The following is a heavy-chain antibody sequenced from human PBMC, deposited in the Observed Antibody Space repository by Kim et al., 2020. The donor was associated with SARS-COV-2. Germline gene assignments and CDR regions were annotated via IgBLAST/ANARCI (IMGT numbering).Heavy chain of an antibody. Sequence: SETLSLTCTVSGDSISSSTYYWGWIRQPPGKGLEWIGSIHYSGSTYYDPSLKSRVTISVDTSKNQFSLNLSSVTAADTAVYYCGRRRLGSWNWLDPWGQGTLVTVSS. J-gene: IGHJ5*02. V-gene: IGHV4-39*01. CDR1: GDSISSSTYY. CDR3: GRRRLGSWNWLDP. D-gene: IGHD3-10*01. CDR2: IHYSGST.